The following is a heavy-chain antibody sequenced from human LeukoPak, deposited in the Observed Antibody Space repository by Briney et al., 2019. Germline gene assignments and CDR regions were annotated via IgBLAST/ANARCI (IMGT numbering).Heavy chain of an antibody. Sequence: PSQTLSLTCTVSGGSISSGNYYWSWIRQPAGKGLEWVGRIYTSGSTNYNPSLKSRVTISVDTSKSQCSLKLSSVIAADTAVYYCARATYEDFDSWGQGTLVTVSS. CDR3: ARATYEDFDS. J-gene: IGHJ4*02. V-gene: IGHV4-61*02. CDR1: GGSISSGNYY. CDR2: IYTSGST. D-gene: IGHD3-22*01.